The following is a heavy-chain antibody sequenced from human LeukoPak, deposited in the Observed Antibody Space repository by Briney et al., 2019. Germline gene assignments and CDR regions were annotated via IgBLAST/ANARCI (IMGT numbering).Heavy chain of an antibody. D-gene: IGHD2-15*01. Sequence: GASVKVSCKASGYTFTGYYMHWVRQAPGQGLEWMGWINPNSGGTSYAQKFQGRVTMTRDTSISTAYMELSRLRSDDTAVYCCARGSMTPYAFDIWGQGTMVTVSS. J-gene: IGHJ3*02. CDR2: INPNSGGT. CDR3: ARGSMTPYAFDI. V-gene: IGHV1-2*02. CDR1: GYTFTGYY.